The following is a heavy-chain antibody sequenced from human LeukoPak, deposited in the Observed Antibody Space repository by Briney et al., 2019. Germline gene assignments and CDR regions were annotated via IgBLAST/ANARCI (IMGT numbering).Heavy chain of an antibody. CDR2: INPNSGGT. D-gene: IGHD3-9*01. V-gene: IGHV1-2*02. CDR1: GYTFTSYG. CDR3: ARAGESPSSLRYFDTYNPHDAFDI. Sequence: GASVKVSCKASGYTFTSYGISWVRQAPGQGLEWMGWINPNSGGTNYAQKFQGRVTMTRDTSISTAYMELSRLRSDDTAVYYCARAGESPSSLRYFDTYNPHDAFDIWGQGTMVTVSS. J-gene: IGHJ3*02.